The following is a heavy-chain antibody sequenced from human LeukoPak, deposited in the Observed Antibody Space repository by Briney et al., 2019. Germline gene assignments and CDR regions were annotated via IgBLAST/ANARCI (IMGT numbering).Heavy chain of an antibody. CDR3: ATSTLYSYGRFDY. Sequence: PSETLSLTCAVYGGSFSGYYWSWIRQPPGKGLEWIGEINHRGSTNYNPSLKSRVTISVDTSKNQFSLKLSSVTAADTAVYYCATSTLYSYGRFDYWGQGTLVTVSS. D-gene: IGHD5-18*01. CDR1: GGSFSGYY. J-gene: IGHJ4*02. V-gene: IGHV4-34*01. CDR2: INHRGST.